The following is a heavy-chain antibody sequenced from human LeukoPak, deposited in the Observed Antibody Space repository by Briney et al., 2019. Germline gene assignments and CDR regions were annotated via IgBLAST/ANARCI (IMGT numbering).Heavy chain of an antibody. CDR3: ARAAAGSN. CDR2: ISYDGSNK. Sequence: GGSLRLSCAASGFTFSSYAMHWVRQAPGKGLEWVAVISYDGSNKYYAGSVKGRFTISRDNSKNTLYLQMNSLRAEDTAVYYCARAAAGSNWGQGTLVTVSS. CDR1: GFTFSSYA. D-gene: IGHD6-13*01. J-gene: IGHJ4*02. V-gene: IGHV3-30*04.